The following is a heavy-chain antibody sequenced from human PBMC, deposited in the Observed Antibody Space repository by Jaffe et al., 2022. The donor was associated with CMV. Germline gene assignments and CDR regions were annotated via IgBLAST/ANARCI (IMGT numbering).Heavy chain of an antibody. V-gene: IGHV3-7*01. CDR3: ARVSAEEPPTTFFHY. CDR2: IKQDGSEK. D-gene: IGHD4-4*01. Sequence: EVQLVESGGGLVQPGGSLRLSCAASGFTFSSYWMSWVRQAPGKGLEWVANIKQDGSEKYYVDSVKGRFTISRDNAKNSLYLQMNSLRAEDTAVYYCARVSAEEPPTTFFHYWGQGTLVTVSS. CDR1: GFTFSSYW. J-gene: IGHJ4*02.